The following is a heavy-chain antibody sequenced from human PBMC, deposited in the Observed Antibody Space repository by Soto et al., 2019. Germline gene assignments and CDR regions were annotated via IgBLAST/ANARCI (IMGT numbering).Heavy chain of an antibody. D-gene: IGHD3-3*01. CDR3: AKDFNLEWLSYFDY. CDR1: GFTFSSYA. V-gene: IGHV3-23*01. J-gene: IGHJ4*02. CDR2: ISGSGGST. Sequence: PGGSLRLSCAASGFTFSSYAMSWVRQAPGKGLGWVSAISGSGGSTYYADSVKGRFTISRDNSKNTLYLQMNSLRAEDTAVYYCAKDFNLEWLSYFDYWGQGTLVTVSS.